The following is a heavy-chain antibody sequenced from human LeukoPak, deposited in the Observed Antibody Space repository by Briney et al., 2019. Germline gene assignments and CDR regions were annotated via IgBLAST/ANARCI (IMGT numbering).Heavy chain of an antibody. CDR1: GFTVSSNY. D-gene: IGHD3-10*01. J-gene: IGHJ6*03. CDR3: AKGGAVSSKSITMIRGTRRYYYYMDV. Sequence: GESLRLSCAASGFTVSSNYMSWVRQAPGKGLEWVSVIYSGSSTFYADSVKGRFTISRDNSKNTLYLQMNRLRAEDTAVYYCAKGGAVSSKSITMIRGTRRYYYYMDVWGKGTTVTISS. CDR2: IYSGSST. V-gene: IGHV3-53*01.